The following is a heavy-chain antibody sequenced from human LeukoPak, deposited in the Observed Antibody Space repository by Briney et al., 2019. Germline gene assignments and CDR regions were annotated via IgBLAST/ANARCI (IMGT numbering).Heavy chain of an antibody. J-gene: IGHJ6*02. CDR1: GYTFTSYG. CDR2: ISAYNGNT. Sequence: ASVKVSCKASGYTFTSYGISWVRQAPGQGLEWMGWISAYNGNTNYAQKLQGRVTMTTGTSTSTAYMELRSLRSDDTAVYYCARDPWYYYDSSGYYYYYGMDVWGQGTTVTVSS. D-gene: IGHD3-22*01. V-gene: IGHV1-18*01. CDR3: ARDPWYYYDSSGYYYYYGMDV.